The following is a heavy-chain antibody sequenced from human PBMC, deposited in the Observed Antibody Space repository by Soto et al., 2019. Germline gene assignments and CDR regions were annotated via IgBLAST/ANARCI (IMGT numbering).Heavy chain of an antibody. V-gene: IGHV4-30-4*01. D-gene: IGHD5-12*01. CDR1: GGSISSGDYY. Sequence: SETLSLTCTVSGGSISSGDYYWSWIRQPPGKGLVWIGYIYYSGSTYYNPSLKSRVTISVDTSKNQFSLKLSSVTAADTAVYYCASGLQRVDIVASTRFDIWGQGTMVTVSS. CDR2: IYYSGST. J-gene: IGHJ3*02. CDR3: ASGLQRVDIVASTRFDI.